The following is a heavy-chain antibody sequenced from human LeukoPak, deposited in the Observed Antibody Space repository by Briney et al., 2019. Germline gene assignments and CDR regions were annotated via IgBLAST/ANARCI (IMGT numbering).Heavy chain of an antibody. CDR3: ARHSGSGWQALGY. J-gene: IGHJ4*02. D-gene: IGHD6-19*01. Sequence: ASVKVSCTASGSTFTNYGISWVRQAPGLGLEWMGWTSYNGNTNYAQKFQDRGTMTTDTSTTTAYMELRSLESDDTAVYYCARHSGSGWQALGYWGQGTLVTVSS. V-gene: IGHV1-18*04. CDR1: GSTFTNYG. CDR2: TSYNGNT.